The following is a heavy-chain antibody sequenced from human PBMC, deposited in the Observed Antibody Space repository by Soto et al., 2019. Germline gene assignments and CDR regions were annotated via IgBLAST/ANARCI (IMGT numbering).Heavy chain of an antibody. J-gene: IGHJ6*02. CDR2: MNPNSGNT. CDR3: ARERTGTPSMDV. CDR1: GYTFTSYD. Sequence: QVQLVQSGAEVKKPGASVKVSCKASGYTFTSYDINWVRQATGQGLEWMGWMNPNSGNTGYAQKFQGRAPMTRNTSISTAYMELSSLRSEDTAVYYCARERTGTPSMDVWGQGTTVTVSS. D-gene: IGHD1-1*01. V-gene: IGHV1-8*01.